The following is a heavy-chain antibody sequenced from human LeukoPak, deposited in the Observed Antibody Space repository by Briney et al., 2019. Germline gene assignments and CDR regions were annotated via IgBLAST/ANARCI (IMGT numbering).Heavy chain of an antibody. V-gene: IGHV3-9*01. CDR1: GFPFDDYA. CDR3: AKEAPGIAAAGALLD. Sequence: GGSLLLSCAASGFPFDDYAMHCVRPAPGRGLEGVSGITGNSGSIGYADSVKSRFTISRDNAKTSLYLQMTSLRAEDRALYYCAKEAPGIAAAGALLDWGQGTLVTVSS. D-gene: IGHD6-13*01. J-gene: IGHJ4*02. CDR2: ITGNSGSI.